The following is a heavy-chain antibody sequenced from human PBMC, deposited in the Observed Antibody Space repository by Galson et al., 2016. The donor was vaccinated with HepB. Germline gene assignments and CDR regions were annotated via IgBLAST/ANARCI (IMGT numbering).Heavy chain of an antibody. V-gene: IGHV3-11*01. J-gene: IGHJ6*02. CDR2: ISSSGSTM. CDR1: GFTFSDYY. Sequence: SLRLSCAASGFTFSDYYMGWIRQAPGKGLEWVAYISSSGSTMSYADSVKGRFTISRDSAKNLLFLQMNGLKTEDTAVYYCRYGMDVWGQGTTVTVSS. CDR3: RYGMDV.